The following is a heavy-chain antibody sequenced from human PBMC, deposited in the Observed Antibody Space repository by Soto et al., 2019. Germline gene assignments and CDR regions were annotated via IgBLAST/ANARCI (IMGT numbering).Heavy chain of an antibody. CDR1: GGTFSSYA. Sequence: QVQLVQSGAEVKKPGSSVKVSCKASGGTFSSYAISWVRQAPGQGLEWMGGIIPIFGTANYAQKFQGRVTITADESTRTAYMELSSLRADDTAVYYCASGDVRKWPPYYYYGMDVWGQGTTVTVSS. CDR2: IIPIFGTA. CDR3: ASGDVRKWPPYYYYGMDV. D-gene: IGHD3-10*01. V-gene: IGHV1-69*01. J-gene: IGHJ6*02.